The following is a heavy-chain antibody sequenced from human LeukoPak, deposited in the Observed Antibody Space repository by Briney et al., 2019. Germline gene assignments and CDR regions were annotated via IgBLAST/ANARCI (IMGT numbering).Heavy chain of an antibody. CDR2: VSWDGGDM. D-gene: IGHD2-2*01. J-gene: IGHJ6*03. CDR1: GFTFEDYA. CDR3: AKDGMPAAIDYNYYYYMEV. Sequence: PGGSLRLSCAASGFTFEDYAMHWVRQAPGKGLEWVSLVSWDGGDMYYADSVKGRFTISRDNSKNSLYLQMDSLRAEDTALYYCAKDGMPAAIDYNYYYYMEVWGKGTTVTVSS. V-gene: IGHV3-43D*03.